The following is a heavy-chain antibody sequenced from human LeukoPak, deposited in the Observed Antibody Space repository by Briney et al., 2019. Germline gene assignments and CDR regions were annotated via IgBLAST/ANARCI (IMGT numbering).Heavy chain of an antibody. CDR2: INHSGST. CDR3: ARASERALWFREFLCFDY. Sequence: PSETLSLTCAVYGGSFSGYYWSWIRQPPGKGLEWIGEINHSGSTNYNPSLKSRVTISVDTSKNQFSLKLSSVTAADTAVYYCARASERALWFREFLCFDYWGQGTLVTVSS. V-gene: IGHV4-34*01. CDR1: GGSFSGYY. J-gene: IGHJ4*02. D-gene: IGHD3-10*01.